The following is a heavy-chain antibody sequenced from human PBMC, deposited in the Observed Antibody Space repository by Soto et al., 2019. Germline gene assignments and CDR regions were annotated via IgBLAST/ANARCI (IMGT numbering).Heavy chain of an antibody. CDR1: GGSIDYYS. Sequence: SSETLSLTCTVSGGSIDYYSWSWIRQSPGKGLEWIGDISDSGRANYNPSLRSRVTISVDTSKNQFSLKVNSVTAADTAVYYCARDSTTWFPYYGIDVWGQGTTVTVSS. CDR2: ISDSGRA. V-gene: IGHV4-59*01. D-gene: IGHD6-13*01. CDR3: ARDSTTWFPYYGIDV. J-gene: IGHJ6*02.